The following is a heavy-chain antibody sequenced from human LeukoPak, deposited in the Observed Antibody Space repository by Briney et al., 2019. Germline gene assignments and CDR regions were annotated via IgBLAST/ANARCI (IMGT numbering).Heavy chain of an antibody. D-gene: IGHD6-19*01. J-gene: IGHJ3*02. Sequence: PSETLSLTCTVSGGSISSYYWSWIRQPPGKGLEWIGYIYYSGSTNYNSSLKSRVTISVDTSKNQFSLKLSSVTAADTAVYYCASNSEQWPWAFDIWGQGTMVTVSS. CDR3: ASNSEQWPWAFDI. V-gene: IGHV4-59*01. CDR2: IYYSGST. CDR1: GGSISSYY.